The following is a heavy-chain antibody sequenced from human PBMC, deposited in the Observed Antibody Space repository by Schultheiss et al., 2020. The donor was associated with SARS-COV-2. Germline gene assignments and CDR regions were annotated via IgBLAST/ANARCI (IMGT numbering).Heavy chain of an antibody. CDR3: ARGLGGHDY. D-gene: IGHD3-16*01. J-gene: IGHJ4*02. CDR1: GGSISSYY. Sequence: SETLSLTCTVSGGSISSYYWSWIRQPPGKGLEWIGEINYSGSTNYNPSLKSRVTISVDTSKNQFSLKLSSVTAADTAVYYCARGLGGHDYWGQGTLVTVSS. V-gene: IGHV4-34*01. CDR2: INYSGST.